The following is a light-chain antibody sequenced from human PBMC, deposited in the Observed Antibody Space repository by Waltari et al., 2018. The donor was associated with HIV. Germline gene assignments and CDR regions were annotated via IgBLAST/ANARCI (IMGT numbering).Light chain of an antibody. V-gene: IGLV1-47*01. CDR2: RNN. CDR1: PSNIGTNY. CDR3: AAWDDRVSGWL. Sequence: QSLLTQPPSASGTPGQRVTISCSGSPSNIGTNYVYWYQQLPGTAPKLRIYRNNQRPSGVPDRFSGSKSGTSASLAISGLRSEDEADYYCAAWDDRVSGWLFGGGTKLTVL. J-gene: IGLJ3*02.